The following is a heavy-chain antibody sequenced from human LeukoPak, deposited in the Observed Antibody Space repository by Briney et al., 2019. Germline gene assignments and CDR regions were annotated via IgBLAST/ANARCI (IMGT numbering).Heavy chain of an antibody. CDR3: AKEFFLYYYMDV. CDR1: GFTFSDYY. CDR2: ISGSGDST. J-gene: IGHJ6*03. D-gene: IGHD3-3*01. V-gene: IGHV3-23*01. Sequence: GGSLRLSCAASGFTFSDYYMSWVRQAPGKGLDWVSEISGSGDSTYYADSVKGRFTISRDTSKNTLYLQMNSLRAEDTAVYYCAKEFFLYYYMDVWGKGTTVTVSS.